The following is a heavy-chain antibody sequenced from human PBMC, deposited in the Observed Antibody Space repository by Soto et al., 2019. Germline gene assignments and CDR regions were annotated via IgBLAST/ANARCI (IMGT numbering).Heavy chain of an antibody. V-gene: IGHV3-23*01. Sequence: GGSLRLSCAASGFTFSSYAMSWVRQAPGKGLEWVSAISGSGGSTYYADSVKGRFTISRDNSKNTLYLQMNSLRAEDTAVYYCAIAKLYYYDSSGYPTDYYYYGMDVWGQGTTVTVSS. CDR1: GFTFSSYA. CDR2: ISGSGGST. D-gene: IGHD3-22*01. J-gene: IGHJ6*02. CDR3: AIAKLYYYDSSGYPTDYYYYGMDV.